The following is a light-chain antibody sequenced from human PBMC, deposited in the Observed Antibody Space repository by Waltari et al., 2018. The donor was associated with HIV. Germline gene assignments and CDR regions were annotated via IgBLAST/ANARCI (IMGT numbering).Light chain of an antibody. CDR3: RQFYSPPWT. CDR2: WAI. V-gene: IGKV4-1*01. Sequence: DIVMIQPPGALAAPLGGRATIQCKSSRTILYSYNKWNYMAWYQQKPGQPPKLLIYWAIFREPGVPDRFSGGESGTEFTLPISSLQPEDVAIFYCRQFYSPPWTFGQGTKVELK. J-gene: IGKJ1*01. CDR1: RTILYSYNKWNY.